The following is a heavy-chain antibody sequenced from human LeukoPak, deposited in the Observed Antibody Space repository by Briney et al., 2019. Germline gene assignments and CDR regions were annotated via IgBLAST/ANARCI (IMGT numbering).Heavy chain of an antibody. CDR2: IYYSGST. CDR3: ARHRSLGCSGGSCYSLYFQH. V-gene: IGHV4-39*01. J-gene: IGHJ1*01. D-gene: IGHD2-15*01. Sequence: SETLSLTCTVSGGSISSSSYYWGWIRQPPGKGLEWIGSIYYSGSTYYNPSLESRVTISVDTSKNQFSLKLSSVTAADTAVYYCARHRSLGCSGGSCYSLYFQHWGQGTLVTVSS. CDR1: GGSISSSSYY.